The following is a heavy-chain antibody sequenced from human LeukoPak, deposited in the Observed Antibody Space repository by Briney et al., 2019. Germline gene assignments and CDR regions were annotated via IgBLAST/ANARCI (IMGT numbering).Heavy chain of an antibody. J-gene: IGHJ4*02. CDR3: AKERVDCSSTSCYYDY. V-gene: IGHV3-23*01. D-gene: IGHD2-2*01. CDR1: GFTFNTYA. Sequence: PGGSLRLSCAASGFTFNTYAMSWVRQAPGKGLEWVSSISGGGDTTNYADSVKGRFTISRDNSKNTLYLQMNSLRAEDTAVYYCAKERVDCSSTSCYYDYWGQGTLVTVSS. CDR2: ISGGGDTT.